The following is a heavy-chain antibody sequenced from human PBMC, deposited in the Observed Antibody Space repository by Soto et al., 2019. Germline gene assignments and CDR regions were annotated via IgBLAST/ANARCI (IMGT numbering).Heavy chain of an antibody. Sequence: SVKVSCKASGGTFSSYAISRVRQAPGQGLEWMGGIIPIFGTANYAQKFQGRVTITADKSTITAYMELSSLRSEDTAVYYCARDSQLWFGELFHGYYYYGMDVWGQGTTVTVSS. CDR1: GGTFSSYA. J-gene: IGHJ6*02. CDR2: IIPIFGTA. V-gene: IGHV1-69*06. D-gene: IGHD3-10*01. CDR3: ARDSQLWFGELFHGYYYYGMDV.